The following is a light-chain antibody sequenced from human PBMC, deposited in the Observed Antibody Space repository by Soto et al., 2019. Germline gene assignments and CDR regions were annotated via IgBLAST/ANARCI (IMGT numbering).Light chain of an antibody. CDR1: SGHSSYI. J-gene: IGLJ2*01. V-gene: IGLV4-60*02. Sequence: QPVLTQSSSASASLGSSVKLTCTLSSGHSSYIIAWHHQQPGKAPRYLMKLEGSGSYNKGSGVPDRFSGSSSGADRYLTISNLQFEDEANYYCETWGSSTRVFGGGTKLTVL. CDR2: LEGSGSY. CDR3: ETWGSSTRV.